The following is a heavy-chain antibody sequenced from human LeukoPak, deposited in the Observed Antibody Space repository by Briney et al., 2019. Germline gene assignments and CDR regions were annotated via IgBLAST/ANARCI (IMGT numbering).Heavy chain of an antibody. J-gene: IGHJ6*02. CDR3: ARDASFYSSSWPSYYYYGMDV. V-gene: IGHV3-11*01. CDR1: GFTFSDYY. Sequence: GGSLRLSCAASGFTFSDYYMSWILQAPGKGLEWVSYISSSGSTIYYADSVKGRFTISRDNAKNSLYLQMNSLRAEDTAVYYCARDASFYSSSWPSYYYYGMDVWGQGTTVTVSS. D-gene: IGHD6-13*01. CDR2: ISSSGSTI.